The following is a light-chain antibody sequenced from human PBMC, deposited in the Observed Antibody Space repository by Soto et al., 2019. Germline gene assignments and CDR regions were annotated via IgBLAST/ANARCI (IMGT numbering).Light chain of an antibody. Sequence: QSALTQPASVSGSPGQSITISCTGASGDVGAYNYVSWYQHHPGKAPKLIISDVSIRPSGVSDRFSGSKSGNTASLTISGLQAEDEADYYCAAWDYSLNAYVFGIGTKLTVL. CDR2: DVS. CDR3: AAWDYSLNAYV. J-gene: IGLJ1*01. V-gene: IGLV2-14*01. CDR1: SGDVGAYNY.